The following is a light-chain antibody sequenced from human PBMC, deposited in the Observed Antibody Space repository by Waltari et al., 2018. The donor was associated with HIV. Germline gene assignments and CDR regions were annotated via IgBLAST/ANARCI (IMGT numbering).Light chain of an antibody. CDR3: SSYTSSRSYV. CDR1: SSDVGGYNY. J-gene: IGLJ1*01. V-gene: IGLV2-14*03. Sequence: QSALTQPASVSGSPGQSITISCTGTSSDVGGYNYVSWYQQHPGKAPKRMIYAVSNRPAGVSNRFSGSKSGNTASLTISGLQAEDEADYYCSSYTSSRSYVFGTGTRVTV. CDR2: AVS.